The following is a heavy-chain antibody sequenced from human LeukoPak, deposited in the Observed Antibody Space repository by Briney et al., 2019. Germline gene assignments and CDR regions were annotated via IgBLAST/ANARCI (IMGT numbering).Heavy chain of an antibody. Sequence: SETLSLTCTVSGGSISSYDWSWLRQPPGKGLEGIGRIYYSGTTNYNPSFKSRVTISVDTSKTQFSLKMSSVTAAAAAVYYCARTGVYYESSGYYRFFDYWGQGTLVTVSS. D-gene: IGHD3-22*01. CDR2: IYYSGTT. V-gene: IGHV4-59*01. J-gene: IGHJ4*02. CDR3: ARTGVYYESSGYYRFFDY. CDR1: GGSISSYD.